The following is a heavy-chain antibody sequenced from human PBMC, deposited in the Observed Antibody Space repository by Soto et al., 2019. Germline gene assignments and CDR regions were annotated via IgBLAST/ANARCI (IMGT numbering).Heavy chain of an antibody. Sequence: QVQLQESGPGLVKPSQTLSLTCTVSGGSISSGGYYWSWIRQHPGKGLEWIGYIYYSGSTYYNPSLKSRVTISVDTSKNQFSLKLSSVTAADTAVYYCARWGTESPYYYGSGSYYRLPFRHWGQGTLVTVSS. CDR1: GGSISSGGYY. V-gene: IGHV4-31*03. J-gene: IGHJ1*01. D-gene: IGHD3-10*01. CDR3: ARWGTESPYYYGSGSYYRLPFRH. CDR2: IYYSGST.